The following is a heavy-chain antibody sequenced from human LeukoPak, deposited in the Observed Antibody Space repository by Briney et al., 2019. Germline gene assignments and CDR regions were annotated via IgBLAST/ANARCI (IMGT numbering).Heavy chain of an antibody. CDR3: ARDPYSGNYGDYYYYYMDV. D-gene: IGHD1-26*01. CDR1: GFTFNTYN. Sequence: GGSLRLSCVAFGFTFNTYNMNWVRQAPGKGLEWVSSITSSSSYIYYADSVKGRFTISRDNAKSSLYLQMNSLRDEDTAVYYCARDPYSGNYGDYYYYYMDVWGKGTTVTISS. V-gene: IGHV3-21*01. CDR2: ITSSSSYI. J-gene: IGHJ6*03.